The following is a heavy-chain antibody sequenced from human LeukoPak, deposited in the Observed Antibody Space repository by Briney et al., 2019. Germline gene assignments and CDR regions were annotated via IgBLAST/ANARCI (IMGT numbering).Heavy chain of an antibody. CDR2: VYPGDSDA. V-gene: IGHV5-51*01. CDR1: GYTFTDNW. Sequence: GESLRISCKGYGYTFTDNWIAWVRQMPGKGLEWMGIVYPGDSDARYSPSFQGQVTMSADKSINTAYLQWSNLKTSDTGMYYCARQTSPGAFDIWGQGTMVTVSS. CDR3: ARQTSPGAFDI. J-gene: IGHJ3*02.